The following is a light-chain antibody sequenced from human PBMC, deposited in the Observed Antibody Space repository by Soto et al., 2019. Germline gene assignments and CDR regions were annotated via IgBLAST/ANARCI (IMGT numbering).Light chain of an antibody. CDR2: GAS. J-gene: IGKJ1*01. CDR1: QSVSSSY. CDR3: QQYGSFRA. V-gene: IGKV3-20*01. Sequence: EIVVTQSPGTLSLSPGERATLSCRASQSVSSSYLAWYQQKPGQAPRLLIYGASSRATGIPDRFSASGTGTDFALTISRLEPEDFAVYYCQQYGSFRAFGQGTKVEI.